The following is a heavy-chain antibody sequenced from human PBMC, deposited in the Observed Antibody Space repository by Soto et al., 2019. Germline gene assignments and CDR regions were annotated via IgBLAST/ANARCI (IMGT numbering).Heavy chain of an antibody. CDR3: ARDFYPMVRGVITHYYYYGMDV. Sequence: ASVKVSCKVSGYTLTELSMHWVRQAPGKGLEWMGGFDPEDGETIYAQKFQGRVTMTADTSTGTAYMELSSLRSEDTAVSYCARDFYPMVRGVITHYYYYGMDVWGQGTTVTVSS. D-gene: IGHD3-10*01. J-gene: IGHJ6*02. CDR2: FDPEDGET. CDR1: GYTLTELS. V-gene: IGHV1-24*01.